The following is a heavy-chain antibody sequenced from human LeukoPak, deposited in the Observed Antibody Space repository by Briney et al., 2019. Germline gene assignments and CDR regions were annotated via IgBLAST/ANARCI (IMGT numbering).Heavy chain of an antibody. D-gene: IGHD1-26*01. CDR1: GFTFSAYW. V-gene: IGHV3-74*01. CDR3: ARLPGSKTFFDY. CDR2: VKYDGSTT. J-gene: IGHJ4*02. Sequence: GGSLRLSCAASGFTFSAYWMHWVRQAPGKGLVWVSRVKYDGSTTTYADSVKGRFTISRDNAKNSLYLQMTSLRAEDTAVYYCARLPGSKTFFDYWGQGTLVTVSS.